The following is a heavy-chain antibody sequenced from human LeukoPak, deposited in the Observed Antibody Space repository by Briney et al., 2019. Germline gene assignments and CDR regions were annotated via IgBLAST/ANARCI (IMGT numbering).Heavy chain of an antibody. J-gene: IGHJ4*02. CDR1: GYTFTGYY. CDR2: INPNSGGT. Sequence: ASVKVSCKASGYTFTGYYMHWVRQAPGQGLEWMGWINPNSGGTNYAQKFQGRVTMTRDTSISTAYMELSRLRSDDTAVYYCARDATYGSGSYSYDYWGQGTLVTVSS. CDR3: ARDATYGSGSYSYDY. D-gene: IGHD3-10*01. V-gene: IGHV1-2*02.